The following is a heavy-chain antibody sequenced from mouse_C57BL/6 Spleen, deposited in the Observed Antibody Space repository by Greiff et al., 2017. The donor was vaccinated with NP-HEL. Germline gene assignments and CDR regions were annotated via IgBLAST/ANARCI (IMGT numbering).Heavy chain of an antibody. CDR2: INSDGGST. V-gene: IGHV5-2*01. Sequence: EVHLVESGGGLVQPGESLKLSCESNEYEFPSHDMSWVRKTPEKRLELVAAINSDGGSTYYPDTMARRFIISRDNTKKTLYLQMSSLRSEDTAWYYGARRALSDRYFDVWGTGTTVTVSS. CDR3: ARRALSDRYFDV. CDR1: EYEFPSHD. D-gene: IGHD3-1*01. J-gene: IGHJ1*03.